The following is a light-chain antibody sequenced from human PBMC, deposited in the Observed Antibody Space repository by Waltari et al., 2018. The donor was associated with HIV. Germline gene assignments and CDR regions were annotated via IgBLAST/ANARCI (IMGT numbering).Light chain of an antibody. CDR3: CSYAGSGTSV. Sequence: QSVLTQPAAVSGSPGQSITISCTGTSDDVGGYKYVSWYQQLPDKAPKLIMDDVNTWPSGVSHRFSGSKSGNTAFLTISGLRSEDEAEYYCCSYAGSGTSVFGTGTKVSVL. CDR2: DVN. CDR1: SDDVGGYKY. V-gene: IGLV2-14*03. J-gene: IGLJ1*01.